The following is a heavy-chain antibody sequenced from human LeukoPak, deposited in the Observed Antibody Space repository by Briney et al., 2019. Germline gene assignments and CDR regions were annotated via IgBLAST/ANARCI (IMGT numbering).Heavy chain of an antibody. CDR2: IYYSGNT. Sequence: SETLSLTCTVSGVSISSSNSYWGWIRQPPGKGLEWIGSIYYSGNTYYNASLKSQVSISIDTSKNQFSLRLTSVAAADTAMYYCAREESDWSSLGYYYHYMDVWGKGTTVTISS. V-gene: IGHV4-39*02. CDR3: AREESDWSSLGYYYHYMDV. D-gene: IGHD3-9*01. J-gene: IGHJ6*03. CDR1: GVSISSSNSY.